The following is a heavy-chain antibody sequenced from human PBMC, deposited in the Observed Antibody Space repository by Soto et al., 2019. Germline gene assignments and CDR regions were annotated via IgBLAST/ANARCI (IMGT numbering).Heavy chain of an antibody. CDR2: IGTAGDT. V-gene: IGHV3-13*01. CDR3: ARRGSGTYFDY. J-gene: IGHJ4*02. D-gene: IGHD6-13*01. Sequence: GGSLRLSCAASGFTFSSYDMHWVRQATGKGLEWVSAIGTAGDTYYPGSVKGRFTISRENAKNSLYLQMNSLRAGDTAVYYCARRGSGTYFDYWGQGTLVTVSS. CDR1: GFTFSSYD.